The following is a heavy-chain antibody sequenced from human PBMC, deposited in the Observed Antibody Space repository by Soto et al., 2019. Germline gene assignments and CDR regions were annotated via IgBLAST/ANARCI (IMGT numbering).Heavy chain of an antibody. D-gene: IGHD3-9*01. CDR3: AAPRPYYDILTGYFSYGMDV. CDR2: IVVGSGNT. V-gene: IGHV1-58*01. J-gene: IGHJ6*02. CDR1: GFTFTSSA. Sequence: ASVKVSCKASGFTFTSSAVQWVRQARGQRLEWIGWIVVGSGNTNYAQKFQERVTITKDMSTSTAYMELSSLRSEDTAVYYCAAPRPYYDILTGYFSYGMDVWGQGTTVTVSS.